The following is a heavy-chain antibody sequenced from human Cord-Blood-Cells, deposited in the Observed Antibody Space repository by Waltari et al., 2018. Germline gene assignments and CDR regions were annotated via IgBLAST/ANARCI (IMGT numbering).Heavy chain of an antibody. J-gene: IGHJ3*02. CDR3: ARPWRGIAVAGQGDAFDI. Sequence: QVQLVESGGGVVQPGRSLRLYCAASGFTFSSYAMHWVRQAPGKGLEWLAVISYDGSNKYYADSVKGRFTISRDNSKNTLYLQMNSLRAEDTAVYYCARPWRGIAVAGQGDAFDIWGQGTMVTVSS. CDR2: ISYDGSNK. CDR1: GFTFSSYA. V-gene: IGHV3-30-3*01. D-gene: IGHD6-19*01.